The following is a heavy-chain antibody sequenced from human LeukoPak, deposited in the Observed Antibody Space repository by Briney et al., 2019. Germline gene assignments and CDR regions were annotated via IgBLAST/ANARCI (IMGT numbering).Heavy chain of an antibody. J-gene: IGHJ4*02. V-gene: IGHV4-39*07. CDR3: ARVPNIVVPYYFDY. CDR1: GGSISSSSYY. D-gene: IGHD2-2*01. Sequence: PSETLSLTCTVSGGSISSSSYYWGWIRQPPGKGLEWIGSIYYSGSTYYNPSLKSRVTISVDTSKNQFSLKLSSVTAADTAVYYCARVPNIVVPYYFDYWGQGTLVTVSS. CDR2: IYYSGST.